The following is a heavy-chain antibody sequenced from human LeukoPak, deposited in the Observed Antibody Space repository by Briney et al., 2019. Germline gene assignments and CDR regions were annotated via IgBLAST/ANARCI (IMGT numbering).Heavy chain of an antibody. V-gene: IGHV3-23*01. J-gene: IGHJ4*02. CDR2: ISSSGRST. D-gene: IGHD6-13*01. CDR1: GFTFSIYT. CDR3: ARNEYSFSWYYFDY. Sequence: GGSLRLSCAASGFTFSIYTMSWVRQTPGKGLEWDSAISSSGRSTYYADSVKGRFTISRDISTNTLYLQMNSLRAEDTAVYYCARNEYSFSWYYFDYWGRGTLVTVSS.